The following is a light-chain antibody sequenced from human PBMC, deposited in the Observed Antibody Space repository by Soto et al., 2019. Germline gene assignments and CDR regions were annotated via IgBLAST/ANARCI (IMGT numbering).Light chain of an antibody. CDR3: LQRSNWLT. CDR1: QSVSSY. V-gene: IGKV3-11*01. J-gene: IGKJ4*01. CDR2: GAS. Sequence: EIVMTQSPATLSVSPGDRATLSCRASQSVSSYLAWYQQKPGQAPRLLIYGASNRATGIPARFSGSGSGTDFTLTISSLEPEDSAVYYCLQRSNWLTFGGGTKVDI.